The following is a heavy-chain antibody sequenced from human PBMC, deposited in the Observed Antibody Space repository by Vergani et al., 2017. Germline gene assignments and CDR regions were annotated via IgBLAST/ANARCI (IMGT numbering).Heavy chain of an antibody. D-gene: IGHD3-9*01. V-gene: IGHV1-69*01. Sequence: QVQLVQSGAEVKKPGSSVKVSCKASGGTFSSYAISWVRQAPGQGLEWMGGIIPIFGTANYAQKFQGRVTITADESTSTAYMELSSLRSEDTAVYYGVNERSTGYDILTGSGYWGQGTLVTVSS. CDR2: IIPIFGTA. CDR1: GGTFSSYA. CDR3: VNERSTGYDILTGSGY. J-gene: IGHJ4*02.